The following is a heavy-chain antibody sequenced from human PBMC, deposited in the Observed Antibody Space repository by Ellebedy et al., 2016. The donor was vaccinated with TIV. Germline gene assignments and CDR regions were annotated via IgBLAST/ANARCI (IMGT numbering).Heavy chain of an antibody. CDR1: GCSISSSSYY. CDR3: VGFGVFNL. D-gene: IGHD3-3*01. CDR2: IKTDGSET. J-gene: IGHJ5*02. Sequence: PSETLSLTCTVSGCSISSSSYYWSWVRQAPGKGLEWVAHIKTDGSETYYVDSVKGRFTISRENAKNALFLQMDGLRVDDSAVYYCVGFGVFNLWGQGAPVTVSS. V-gene: IGHV3-7*01.